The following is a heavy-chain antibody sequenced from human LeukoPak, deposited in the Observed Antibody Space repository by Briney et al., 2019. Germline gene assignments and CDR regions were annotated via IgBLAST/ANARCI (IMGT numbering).Heavy chain of an antibody. CDR1: GGSISSHY. D-gene: IGHD5/OR15-5a*01. CDR3: ARGAHRGLYAFFYRDV. CDR2: IYSSGST. Sequence: SETLSLTCTVSGGSISSHYWSWIRQSPEKGLEWIGDIYSSGSTCYNPSLKSRVTISLDTSKNQFSLKLSSVTAADTAVYSCARGAHRGLYAFFYRDVWGKGTSVSVSS. J-gene: IGHJ6*03. V-gene: IGHV4-59*11.